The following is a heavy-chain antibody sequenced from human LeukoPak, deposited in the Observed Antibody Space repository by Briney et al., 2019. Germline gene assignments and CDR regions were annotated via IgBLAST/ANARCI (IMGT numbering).Heavy chain of an antibody. J-gene: IGHJ4*02. Sequence: GRSLRLSCAASGFTFSRFGMHWVRQAPGKGLEWVAAISGSGGSTYYADSVKGRFTISRDNSKNTLSLQMNSLRAEDTAVYYCAKTPTMTSPPFDYWGQGTLVTVSS. CDR3: AKTPTMTSPPFDY. CDR1: GFTFSRFG. D-gene: IGHD4-17*01. V-gene: IGHV3-23*01. CDR2: ISGSGGST.